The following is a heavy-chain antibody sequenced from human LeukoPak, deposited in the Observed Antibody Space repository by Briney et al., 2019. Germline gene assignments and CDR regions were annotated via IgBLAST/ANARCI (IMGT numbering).Heavy chain of an antibody. Sequence: QTGGSLRLSCVASGFTFSSYGMHWVRQAPGKGLEWVAVIWYDGSNKYYADSVKGRCTIPRDNSKNTVYLEMNSLRAEDTAVYYCARGFGGSVYYGWFDPWGQGTLVTVSS. CDR3: ARGFGGSVYYGWFDP. CDR1: GFTFSSYG. D-gene: IGHD3-22*01. CDR2: IWYDGSNK. J-gene: IGHJ5*02. V-gene: IGHV3-33*01.